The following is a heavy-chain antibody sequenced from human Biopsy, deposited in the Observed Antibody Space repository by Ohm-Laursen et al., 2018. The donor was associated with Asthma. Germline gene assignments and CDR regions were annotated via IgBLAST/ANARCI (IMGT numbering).Heavy chain of an antibody. J-gene: IGHJ4*02. D-gene: IGHD4-17*01. Sequence: ASVKVSCKISGYSLTDLSMHWVRQAPGHGLEWMGGHDHEEGGTVNAWRFQGRVTMTEDTSTDTAYMELSSLSSDDPAVYYCASDFPKDYVRYNFQFWGQGTLVTVSS. CDR3: ASDFPKDYVRYNFQF. CDR1: GYSLTDLS. CDR2: HDHEEGGT. V-gene: IGHV1-24*01.